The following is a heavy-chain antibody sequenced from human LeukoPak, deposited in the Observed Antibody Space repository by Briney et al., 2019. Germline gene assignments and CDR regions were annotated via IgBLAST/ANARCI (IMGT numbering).Heavy chain of an antibody. CDR1: GGSISSSSYY. D-gene: IGHD3-3*01. CDR2: IYYSGST. CDR3: ARVNGITIFGVVMGVAWFDP. V-gene: IGHV4-39*07. J-gene: IGHJ5*02. Sequence: SETLSLTCTVSGGSISSSSYYWGWIRQPPGKGLEWIGSIYYSGSTYYNPSLKSRVTISVDTSKNQFSLKLSSVTAADTAVYYCARVNGITIFGVVMGVAWFDPWGQGTPVTVSS.